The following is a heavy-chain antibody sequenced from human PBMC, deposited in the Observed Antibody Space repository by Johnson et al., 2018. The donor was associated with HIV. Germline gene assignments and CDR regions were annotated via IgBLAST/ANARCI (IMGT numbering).Heavy chain of an antibody. CDR2: INWNGGST. CDR3: TTDPWGSDAFDI. J-gene: IGHJ3*02. D-gene: IGHD7-27*01. CDR1: GFTVGSNY. V-gene: IGHV3-20*04. Sequence: MLLVASGGGLVQPGGSLRLSCAASGFTVGSNYMNWVRPAPGKGLEWVSGINWNGGSTGYADSVKGRFTISRDNAKNSLYLQMNSLKTEDTAVYYCTTDPWGSDAFDIWGQGTMVTVSS.